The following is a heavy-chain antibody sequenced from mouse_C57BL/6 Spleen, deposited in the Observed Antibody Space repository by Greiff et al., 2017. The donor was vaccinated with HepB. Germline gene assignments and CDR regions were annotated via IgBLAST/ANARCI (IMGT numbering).Heavy chain of an antibody. CDR3: TRYYYGSSHPYYYAMDY. D-gene: IGHD1-1*01. Sequence: VQLVESGAELARPGASVKMSCKASGYTFTSYTMHWVKQRPGQGLEWIGYINPSSGYTKYNQKFKDKATLTADKSSSTAYMQLSSLTSEDSAVYYCTRYYYGSSHPYYYAMDYWGQGTSVTVSS. CDR2: INPSSGYT. V-gene: IGHV1-4*01. J-gene: IGHJ4*01. CDR1: GYTFTSYT.